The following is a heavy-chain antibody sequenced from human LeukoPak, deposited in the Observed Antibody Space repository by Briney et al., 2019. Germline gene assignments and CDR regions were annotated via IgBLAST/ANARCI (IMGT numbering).Heavy chain of an antibody. V-gene: IGHV1-2*02. CDR3: ARGNEVSLSDY. Sequence: GASVKVSCKASGYTFSGYYMHWVRQAPGQGLEWMGWINPNSGGTNYVQKFQGRVTMTRDTSISTAYMDLSRLRSDDTAVYYCARGNEVSLSDYWGQGTLVTVSS. CDR1: GYTFSGYY. CDR2: INPNSGGT. J-gene: IGHJ4*02. D-gene: IGHD1-14*01.